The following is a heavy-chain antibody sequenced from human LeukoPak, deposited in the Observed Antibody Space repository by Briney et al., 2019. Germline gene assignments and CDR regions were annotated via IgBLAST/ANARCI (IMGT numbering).Heavy chain of an antibody. J-gene: IGHJ3*01. V-gene: IGHV3-7*03. CDR3: ARDWTPLGSGSYYDAFDL. Sequence: GGSLRLSCAASGFTFSSSWMTWVRQAPGKGLEWVANINEDGGETNYVDSAKGRFTISRDNSKNSLYLQMNSLRAEDTAVYYCARDWTPLGSGSYYDAFDLWGQGTMVTVSS. CDR2: INEDGGET. D-gene: IGHD6-25*01. CDR1: GFTFSSSW.